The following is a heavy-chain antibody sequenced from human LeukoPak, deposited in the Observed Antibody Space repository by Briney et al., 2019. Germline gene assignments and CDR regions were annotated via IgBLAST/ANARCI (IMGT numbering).Heavy chain of an antibody. D-gene: IGHD6-19*01. V-gene: IGHV4-39*01. Sequence: KASQTLSLTCTVSGGSISSGGYYWSWIRQPPGKGLEWIGSIYYSGSTYYNPSLKSRVTISVDTSKNQFSLKLSSVTAADTAVYYCARQGHSSGWYPLDYWGQGTLVTVSS. J-gene: IGHJ4*02. CDR3: ARQGHSSGWYPLDY. CDR1: GGSISSGGYY. CDR2: IYYSGST.